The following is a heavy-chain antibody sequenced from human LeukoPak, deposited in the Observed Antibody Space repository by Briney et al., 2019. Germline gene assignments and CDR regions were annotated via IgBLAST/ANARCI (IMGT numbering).Heavy chain of an antibody. J-gene: IGHJ5*02. CDR3: AKDHITMIGNWFDP. CDR2: ISSSSSYI. V-gene: IGHV3-21*04. CDR1: GFTFSSYS. Sequence: GGSLRLSCAASGFTFSSYSMNWVRQAPGKGLEWVLSISSSSSYIYYADSVKGRFTISRDNAKNSLYLQMNSLRTEDTALYYCAKDHITMIGNWFDPWGQGTLVTVSS. D-gene: IGHD3-22*01.